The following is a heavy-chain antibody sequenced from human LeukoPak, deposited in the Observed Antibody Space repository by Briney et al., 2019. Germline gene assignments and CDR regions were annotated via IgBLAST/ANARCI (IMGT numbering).Heavy chain of an antibody. D-gene: IGHD5-18*01. Sequence: PGGSLRLSCAASGFTVSSNYMSWVRQAPGKGLEWVSVIYSGGSTYCADSVKGRFTISRDNSKNTLYLQMNSLRAEDTAVYYCARVAAMALFDYWGQGTLVTVSS. CDR1: GFTVSSNY. CDR2: IYSGGST. V-gene: IGHV3-66*02. CDR3: ARVAAMALFDY. J-gene: IGHJ4*02.